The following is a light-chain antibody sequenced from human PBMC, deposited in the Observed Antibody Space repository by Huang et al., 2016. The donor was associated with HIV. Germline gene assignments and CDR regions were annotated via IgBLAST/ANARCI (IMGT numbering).Light chain of an antibody. V-gene: IGKV3-15*01. CDR3: QQYNDWPPLFT. CDR2: GAS. CDR1: QSISTN. J-gene: IGKJ3*01. Sequence: EIVMRQSPATLSVSPGEGATLSCWASQSISTNLAWYQQRPGQAPRRLIYGASTRATDVPARLSGSGSGTEFTLTISSLQSEDFAVYFCQQYNDWPPLFTFGPGTKVDI.